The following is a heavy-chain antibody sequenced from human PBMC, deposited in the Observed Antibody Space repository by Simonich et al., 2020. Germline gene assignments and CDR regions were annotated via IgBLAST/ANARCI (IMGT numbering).Heavy chain of an antibody. CDR1: GYTFTGCY. V-gene: IGHV1-2*02. J-gene: IGHJ3*02. CDR2: IQPTMGGT. D-gene: IGHD1-26*01. CDR3: ARGLLSGSYYAFDI. Sequence: QVPLVQSGAEVKKPGASVKDSCKASGYTFTGCYGHWVRRAPGQGLEWRGWIQPTMGGTNYDKKCQGRVTMTRDTSISTAYMELSRLRSDDTAVYYCARGLLSGSYYAFDIWGQGTMVTVSS.